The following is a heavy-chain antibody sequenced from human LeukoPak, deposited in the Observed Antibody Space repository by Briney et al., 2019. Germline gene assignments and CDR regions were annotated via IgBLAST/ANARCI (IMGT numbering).Heavy chain of an antibody. CDR1: GFTFSSYS. V-gene: IGHV3-23*01. D-gene: IGHD6-19*01. J-gene: IGHJ3*02. CDR2: ISATYGRT. Sequence: PGGSLRLSCAASGFTFSSYSMNWVHQAPGKGLEWVSTISATYGRTYYTDSVKGRFTFSRDNSKHTLHLQMNNLRVEDTAVYYCAKEIYSGGWYGPGAFDIWAKGQWSPSLQ. CDR3: AKEIYSGGWYGPGAFDI.